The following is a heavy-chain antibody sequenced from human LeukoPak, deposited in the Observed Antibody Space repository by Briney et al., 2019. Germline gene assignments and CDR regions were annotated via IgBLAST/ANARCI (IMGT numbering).Heavy chain of an antibody. D-gene: IGHD6-19*01. V-gene: IGHV3-48*03. Sequence: GGSLRLSCAASGFTFSSYEMNWVRQAPGKGLEWVSYFSSSGSTIYYADSVKGRFTISRDNAKNSLYLQMNSLRAEDTAVYYCAKSLLQWDAFDLWGQGTVVTVSS. J-gene: IGHJ3*01. CDR3: AKSLLQWDAFDL. CDR2: FSSSGSTI. CDR1: GFTFSSYE.